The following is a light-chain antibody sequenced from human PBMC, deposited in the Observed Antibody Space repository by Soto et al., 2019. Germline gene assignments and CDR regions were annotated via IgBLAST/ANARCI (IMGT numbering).Light chain of an antibody. CDR1: SSDVGSYNL. CDR2: EGS. V-gene: IGLV2-23*01. J-gene: IGLJ2*01. CDR3: CSYAGSSTYVV. Sequence: QSALIQPASVSGSPGQSITISCTGTSSDVGSYNLVSWYQQHPGKAPKLMIYEGSKRPSGVFNRFSGSKSGNTASLTISGLQAEDEADYYCCSYAGSSTYVVFGGGTKLTVL.